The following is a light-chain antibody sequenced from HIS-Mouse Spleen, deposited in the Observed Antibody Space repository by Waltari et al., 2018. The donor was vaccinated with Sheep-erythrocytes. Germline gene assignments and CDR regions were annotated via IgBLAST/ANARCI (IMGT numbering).Light chain of an antibody. CDR3: QAWDSSTWV. CDR2: GNV. V-gene: IGLV1-40*01. CDR1: SSNIGAGYD. Sequence: QSVLTQPPSVSGAPGQRVTISCTGSSSNIGAGYDVHWYQQLPGTAPKLLIYGNVNRPAGIPERFSGSNSGNTATLTISGTQAMDEADYYCQAWDSSTWVFGGGTKLTVL. J-gene: IGLJ3*02.